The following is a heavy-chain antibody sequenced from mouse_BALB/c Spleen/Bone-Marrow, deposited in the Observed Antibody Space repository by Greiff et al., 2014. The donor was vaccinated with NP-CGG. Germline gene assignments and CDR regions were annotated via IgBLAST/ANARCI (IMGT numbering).Heavy chain of an antibody. CDR2: IWAGGST. CDR3: VRVYLWSPDV. CDR1: GVSLTSYG. V-gene: IGHV2-9*02. Sequence: VKLMESGPGLGSPSQRLSITCTVSGVSLTSYGVHWVRQPPGKGLEWLGVIWAGGSTNYNSALMSRLSISKDNSKSQVFLKMNSLQTDDTAMFYCVRVYLWSPDVSRVASTVLVS. J-gene: IGHJ1*01. D-gene: IGHD1-1*02.